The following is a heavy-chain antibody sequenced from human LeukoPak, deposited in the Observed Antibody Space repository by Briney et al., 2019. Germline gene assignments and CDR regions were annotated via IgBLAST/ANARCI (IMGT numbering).Heavy chain of an antibody. Sequence: PGGSLRLSCAGSGFSFSNYWMSWVRQAPGKGLEWVANVRPDGSETQYVDSMKGRFTVSRDNSKNTLYLQMNSLRAEDTAVYYCARDGGVGGSYFEGAFDIWGQGTMVTVSS. CDR1: GFSFSNYW. J-gene: IGHJ3*02. V-gene: IGHV3-7*01. CDR2: VRPDGSET. CDR3: ARDGGVGGSYFEGAFDI. D-gene: IGHD1-26*01.